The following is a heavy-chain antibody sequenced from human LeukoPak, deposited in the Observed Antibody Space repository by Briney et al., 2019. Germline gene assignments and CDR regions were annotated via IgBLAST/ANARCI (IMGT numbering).Heavy chain of an antibody. Sequence: PSETLSFTCTVSGGSISSSHYYWGWIRQPPGKGLEWIGSIYYSGSTYYNPSLRSRVIMSVDTSKSQFSLRLSSATAADTAVYFCAILPATDTYYYDNRGYYRPGVHWGQGTLVTVSS. CDR1: GGSISSSHYY. D-gene: IGHD3-22*01. V-gene: IGHV4-39*07. CDR3: AILPATDTYYYDNRGYYRPGVH. J-gene: IGHJ4*02. CDR2: IYYSGST.